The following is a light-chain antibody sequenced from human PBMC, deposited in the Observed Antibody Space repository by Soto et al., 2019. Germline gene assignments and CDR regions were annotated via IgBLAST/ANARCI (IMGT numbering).Light chain of an antibody. CDR3: SSFTSSNPYTV. Sequence: QSALTQPPSVSGSPGQSVTISCTGSSSDVRSYDAVSWYQQPPGTAPKLMIYEVSNRPSGVPDRVSGSKSGNTSSLTISGLQTEDEGEDYCSSFTSSNPYTVFGGGTKLTVL. CDR2: EVS. J-gene: IGLJ3*02. V-gene: IGLV2-18*02. CDR1: SSDVRSYDA.